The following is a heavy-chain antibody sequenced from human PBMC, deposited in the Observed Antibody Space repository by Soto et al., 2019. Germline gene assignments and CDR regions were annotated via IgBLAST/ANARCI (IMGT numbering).Heavy chain of an antibody. V-gene: IGHV4-59*01. CDR1: GGSISSYY. CDR3: ARVGYGGNSLDY. CDR2: IYYSGST. D-gene: IGHD2-21*02. Sequence: QVQLQESGPGLVKPSETLSPTCTVSGGSISSYYWSWIRQPPGKGLEWIGYIYYSGSTNYNPSLKSRVTISVDTSKNQFSLKLSSVTAADTAVYYCARVGYGGNSLDYWGQGTLVTVSS. J-gene: IGHJ4*02.